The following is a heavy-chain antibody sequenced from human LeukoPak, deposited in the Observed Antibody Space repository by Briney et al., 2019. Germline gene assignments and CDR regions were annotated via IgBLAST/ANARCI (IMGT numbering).Heavy chain of an antibody. CDR1: GCSINNHY. CDR2: IYYTGKN. J-gene: IGHJ4*02. CDR3: VRRDSGWNYFDY. D-gene: IGHD5-12*01. Sequence: SETLSLTCAVSGCSINNHYWGLIRQPPGKGLQWIGDIYYTGKNNYNPSLKSRVTISLDTSKDHLSLKLTSVLAADTAIYYCVRRDSGWNYFDYWGQGILVTVSS. V-gene: IGHV4-59*11.